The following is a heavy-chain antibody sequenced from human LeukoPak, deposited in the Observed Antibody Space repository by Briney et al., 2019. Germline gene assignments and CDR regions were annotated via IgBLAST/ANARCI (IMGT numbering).Heavy chain of an antibody. CDR1: GFTFSSYS. Sequence: GGSLRLSCAASGFTFSSYSMNWVRQAPGKGLEWVSSISSSSSSYIYYADSVKGRFTISRDNAKNSLYLQMNSLRAEDTAVYYCASVSGGDTAMETRGYWGQGTLVTVSS. V-gene: IGHV3-21*01. CDR3: ASVSGGDTAMETRGY. CDR2: ISSSSSSYI. D-gene: IGHD5-18*01. J-gene: IGHJ4*02.